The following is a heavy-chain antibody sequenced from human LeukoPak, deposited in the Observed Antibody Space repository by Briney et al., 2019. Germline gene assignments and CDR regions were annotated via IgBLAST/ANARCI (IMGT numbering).Heavy chain of an antibody. J-gene: IGHJ4*02. CDR3: ARSPNNYYDSSGYSHYFDY. CDR2: IYTSGST. CDR1: GGSISSGSYY. Sequence: SETLPLTCTVSGGSISSGSYYWSWIRPPAGKGLECIGRIYTSGSTNYNPSLKSRVTISVGTSKTQLSLKLSSVTHADTVVYYCARSPNNYYDSSGYSHYFDYWGQGTLVTVSS. D-gene: IGHD3-22*01. V-gene: IGHV4-61*02.